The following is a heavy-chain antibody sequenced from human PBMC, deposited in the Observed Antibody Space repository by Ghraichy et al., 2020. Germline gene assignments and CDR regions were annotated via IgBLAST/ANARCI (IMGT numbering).Heavy chain of an antibody. Sequence: SQTLSLTCAVYGGSFSGYYWSWIRQPPGKGLEWIGEINHSGSTNYNPSLKSRVTISVDTSKNQFSLKLSSVTAADTAVYYCARGQEDIAAAGLRYWGQGTLVTVSS. CDR2: INHSGST. V-gene: IGHV4-34*01. D-gene: IGHD6-13*01. CDR3: ARGQEDIAAAGLRY. J-gene: IGHJ4*02. CDR1: GGSFSGYY.